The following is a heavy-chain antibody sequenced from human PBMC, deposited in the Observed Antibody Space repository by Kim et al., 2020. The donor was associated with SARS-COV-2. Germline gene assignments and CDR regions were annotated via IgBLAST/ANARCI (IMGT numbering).Heavy chain of an antibody. CDR1: GFTFSSYG. CDR2: ISYDGSNK. CDR3: AKDLLITFGGVIANDAFDI. Sequence: GSLRLSCAASGFTFSSYGMHWVRQAPGKGLEWVAVISYDGSNKYYADSVKGRFTISRDNSKNTLYLQMNSLRAEDTAVYYCAKDLLITFGGVIANDAFDIWGQGTMVTVSS. V-gene: IGHV3-30*18. J-gene: IGHJ3*02. D-gene: IGHD3-16*02.